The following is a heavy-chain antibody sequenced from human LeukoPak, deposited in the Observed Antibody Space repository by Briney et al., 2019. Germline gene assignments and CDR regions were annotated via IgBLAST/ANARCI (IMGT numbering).Heavy chain of an antibody. Sequence: ASVKVSCKASGYTFTSYDMNWVRQAPGQGLEWMGWINTNTGNPTYAQGFTGRFVFSLDTSVSTAYLQISSLKAEDTAVYYCARTPAMSSSYYYMDVWGKGTTVTVSS. CDR1: GYTFTSYD. CDR3: ARTPAMSSSYYYMDV. CDR2: INTNTGNP. V-gene: IGHV7-4-1*02. J-gene: IGHJ6*03. D-gene: IGHD2-15*01.